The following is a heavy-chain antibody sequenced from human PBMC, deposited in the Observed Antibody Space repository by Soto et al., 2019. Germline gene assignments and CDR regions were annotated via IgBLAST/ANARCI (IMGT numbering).Heavy chain of an antibody. CDR3: ASKFGELLADAFDI. D-gene: IGHD3-10*01. J-gene: IGHJ3*02. V-gene: IGHV4-4*02. CDR1: NASISSRKW. Sequence: QVQLQESGPELVKPSGTLSLTCTVSNASISSRKWWTWVRQTPGKGLEWIGEIYHSGSINHNPSLKSRVTMSVDKSNNQFSLKMTSVTAADTAVYYCASKFGELLADAFDIWGQGTVVTVSS. CDR2: IYHSGSI.